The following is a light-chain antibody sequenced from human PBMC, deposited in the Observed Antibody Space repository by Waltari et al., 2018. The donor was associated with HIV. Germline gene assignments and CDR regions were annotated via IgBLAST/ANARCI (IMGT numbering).Light chain of an antibody. V-gene: IGKV1-39*01. Sequence: DIQMTQSPSPLSASVGHRVTITCRASQSISSYLNWYQQKPGKAPKLLIYAASSLQSGVPSRFSGSGSGTDFTLTISSLQPEDFATYYCQQIYSTPPTFGQGTKVEIK. CDR1: QSISSY. J-gene: IGKJ1*01. CDR2: AAS. CDR3: QQIYSTPPT.